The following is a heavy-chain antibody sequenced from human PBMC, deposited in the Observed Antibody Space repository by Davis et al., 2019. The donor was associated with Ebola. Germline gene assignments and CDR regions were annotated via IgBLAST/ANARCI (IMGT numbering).Heavy chain of an antibody. J-gene: IGHJ4*02. Sequence: GGSLRLSCAASGFTFSDYYMSWVRQAPGKGLEWVADINEAGSQRYYVDAVKGRFTVSRDNTKNSLYLQMSSLKAEDSAVYYCVSGYDSGLWGQGTLVTVSS. CDR2: INEAGSQR. CDR3: VSGYDSGL. D-gene: IGHD1-1*01. V-gene: IGHV3-7*01. CDR1: GFTFSDYY.